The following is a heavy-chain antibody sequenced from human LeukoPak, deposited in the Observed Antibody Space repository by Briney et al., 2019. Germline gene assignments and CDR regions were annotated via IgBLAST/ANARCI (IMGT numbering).Heavy chain of an antibody. CDR1: GGSFSGYY. Sequence: SETLSLTCAVYGGSFSGYYWSWIRQPPGKGLEWIGEINHSGSTNYNPSLKSRVTISVDTSKNQFSLKLSSVTAADTAVYYCTRRLGYSRLKYYYMDVWGKGTTVTISS. CDR2: INHSGST. J-gene: IGHJ6*03. CDR3: TRRLGYSRLKYYYMDV. V-gene: IGHV4-34*01. D-gene: IGHD6-13*01.